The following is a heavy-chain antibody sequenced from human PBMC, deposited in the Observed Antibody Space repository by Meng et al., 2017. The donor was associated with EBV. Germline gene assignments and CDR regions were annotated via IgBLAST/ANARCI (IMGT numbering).Heavy chain of an antibody. J-gene: IGHJ4*02. Sequence: QVQLVQFGAEGKKPGASVKVSCKASGYTFTSYGISWVRQAPGQGLEWMGWISAYNGNTNYAQKLQGRVTMTTDTSTSTAYMELRSLRSDDTAVYYCARDGRLYDTPSPFDYWGQGTLVTVSS. CDR1: GYTFTSYG. CDR3: ARDGRLYDTPSPFDY. V-gene: IGHV1-18*01. D-gene: IGHD3-22*01. CDR2: ISAYNGNT.